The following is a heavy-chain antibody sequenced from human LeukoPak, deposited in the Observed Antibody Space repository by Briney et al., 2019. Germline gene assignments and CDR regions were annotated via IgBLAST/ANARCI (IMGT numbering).Heavy chain of an antibody. CDR3: ARVRGGYYFDY. V-gene: IGHV3-7*04. CDR1: GFTFGSYW. D-gene: IGHD5-24*01. CDR2: TNQAGTEK. Sequence: GGSLRLSCAASGFTFGSYWMNWVRQAPGKGLEWVANTNQAGTEKYYVDSVKGRFTISKDNAKNSLFLQMNSLRAEDTAVYFCARVRGGYYFDYWGQGTLVTVSS. J-gene: IGHJ4*02.